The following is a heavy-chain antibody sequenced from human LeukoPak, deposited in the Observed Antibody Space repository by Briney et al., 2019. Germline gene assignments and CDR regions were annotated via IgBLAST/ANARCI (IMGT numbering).Heavy chain of an antibody. D-gene: IGHD6-13*01. CDR2: IIPIFGTA. V-gene: IGHV1-69*13. Sequence: GASVKVSCKASGGTFSSYAISWVRQAPGQGLEWMGGIIPIFGTANYAQKLQGRVTITADESTSTAYMELSSLRSEDTAVYYCAREGIYSSSWYLYHYYYGMDVWGQGTTVTVSS. CDR1: GGTFSSYA. CDR3: AREGIYSSSWYLYHYYYGMDV. J-gene: IGHJ6*02.